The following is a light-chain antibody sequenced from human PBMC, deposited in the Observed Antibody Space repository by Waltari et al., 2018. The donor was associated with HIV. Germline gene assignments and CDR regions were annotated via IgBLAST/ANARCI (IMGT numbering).Light chain of an antibody. J-gene: IGKJ5*01. CDR2: GAS. CDR1: QSVSSN. Sequence: EIVMTQSPATLSVSPGERATLSCRASQSVSSNLAWYQKKPGQAPRLLIYGASTRTTGIPARFSGSGSATEFTLTISILQSEDFAVYYCQQYNNWITFGQGTRLEIK. CDR3: QQYNNWIT. V-gene: IGKV3-15*01.